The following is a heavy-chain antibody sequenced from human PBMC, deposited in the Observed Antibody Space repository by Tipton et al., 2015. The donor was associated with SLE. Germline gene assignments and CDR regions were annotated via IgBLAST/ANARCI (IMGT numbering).Heavy chain of an antibody. CDR2: ISYDGSNK. CDR1: GFTFSSYD. J-gene: IGHJ3*02. CDR3: AKDLHCSSTSCSTPGAFDI. D-gene: IGHD2-2*01. Sequence: SLRLSCAASGFTFSSYDMHWVRQAPGKGLEWVAIISYDGSNKFSADSVKGRFTISRDNSKSTLYLQMNSLRPDDTAVYYCAKDLHCSSTSCSTPGAFDIWGQGTMVTVSS. V-gene: IGHV3-30*18.